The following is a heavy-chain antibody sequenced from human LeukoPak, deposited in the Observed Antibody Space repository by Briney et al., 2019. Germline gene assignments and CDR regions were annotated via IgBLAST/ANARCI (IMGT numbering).Heavy chain of an antibody. CDR3: ARYYYDSSGYYLWDLFSPRPEREITKSHNWFDP. Sequence: APVKVSCKASGYTFTSYDINWVRQAPGQGLEWMGWISAYNGNTNYAQKLQGRVTMTTDTSTSTAYMELRSLRSDDTAVYYCARYYYDSSGYYLWDLFSPRPEREITKSHNWFDPWGQGTLVTVSS. J-gene: IGHJ5*02. CDR2: ISAYNGNT. CDR1: GYTFTSYD. V-gene: IGHV1-18*01. D-gene: IGHD3-22*01.